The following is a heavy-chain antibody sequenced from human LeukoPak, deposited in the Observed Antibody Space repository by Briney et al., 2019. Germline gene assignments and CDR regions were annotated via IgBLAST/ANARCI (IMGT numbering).Heavy chain of an antibody. D-gene: IGHD6-19*01. CDR1: GYSFTNYW. CDR2: IYPRDSDT. J-gene: IGHJ4*02. Sequence: GESLKISCKGSGYSFTNYWIGWVRQMPGKGLECMGIIYPRDSDTRYSPSFQGQVTFSADKSISTAYLQWSRLKASDTAMYYCARLNSDWYSFDYWGQGTLVTVSS. V-gene: IGHV5-51*01. CDR3: ARLNSDWYSFDY.